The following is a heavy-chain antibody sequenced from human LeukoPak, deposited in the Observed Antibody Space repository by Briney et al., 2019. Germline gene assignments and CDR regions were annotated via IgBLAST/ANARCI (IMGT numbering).Heavy chain of an antibody. CDR2: IYSAGNT. J-gene: IGHJ4*02. V-gene: IGHV3-66*01. Sequence: QAGGSLILSCAASGFTVSSNYMTWVRQAPGKGLEWVSFIYSAGNTYYADSVKGRFTISRDNSKNTLYLQMNSLRAEDTAVYYCARATGTTFSYFDSWGQGTLVTVSS. CDR1: GFTVSSNY. D-gene: IGHD1-7*01. CDR3: ARATGTTFSYFDS.